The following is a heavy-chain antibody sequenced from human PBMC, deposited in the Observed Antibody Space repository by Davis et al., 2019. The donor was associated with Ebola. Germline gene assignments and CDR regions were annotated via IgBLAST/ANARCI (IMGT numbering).Heavy chain of an antibody. D-gene: IGHD3-16*02. J-gene: IGHJ5*02. CDR1: GGSISSYY. Sequence: MPSETLSLTCTVSGGSISSYYWSWIRQPPGKGLEWIGYIYYSGSTNYNPSLKSRVTISVDTSKNQFSLKLSSVTAADTAVYYCARHDYDYVWGGYPPNWFDPWGQGTLVTVSS. CDR2: IYYSGST. V-gene: IGHV4-59*08. CDR3: ARHDYDYVWGGYPPNWFDP.